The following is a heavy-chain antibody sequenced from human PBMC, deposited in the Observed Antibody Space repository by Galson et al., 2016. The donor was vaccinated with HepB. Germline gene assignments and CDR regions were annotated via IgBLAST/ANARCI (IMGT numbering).Heavy chain of an antibody. V-gene: IGHV4-34*01. CDR3: DRYAVGPHYYDSAGYSNAAFDI. CDR2: INHSGYT. Sequence: SETLSLTCAVYGESLSGFYWSFIRQPPGKGLEWIGEINHSGYTNYNPSVESRVTISVDTSRNQFSLKLTSVTAADTAVYYCDRYAVGPHYYDSAGYSNAAFDIWGQGTMVTVSS. J-gene: IGHJ3*02. CDR1: GESLSGFY. D-gene: IGHD3-22*01.